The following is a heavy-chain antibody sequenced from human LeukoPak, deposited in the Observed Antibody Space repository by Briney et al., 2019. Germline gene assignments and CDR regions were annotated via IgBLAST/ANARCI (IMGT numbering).Heavy chain of an antibody. J-gene: IGHJ3*02. CDR2: ISGNGNNI. D-gene: IGHD5-24*01. V-gene: IGHV3-43*02. CDR3: ARDGYNLDAFDI. CDR1: GFTFEDYA. Sequence: GGSLRLSCAASGFTFEDYAMHWVRQGPGKGLEWVSLISGNGNNIYYADSVKGRFTISRDNSKNSLYLQMNSLRTEDTAVFYCARDGYNLDAFDIWGQGTMVAVSS.